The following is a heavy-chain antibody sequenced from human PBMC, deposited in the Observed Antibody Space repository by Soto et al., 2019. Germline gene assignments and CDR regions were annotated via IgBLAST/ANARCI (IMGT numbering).Heavy chain of an antibody. CDR2: ISSDGSNK. D-gene: IGHD1-26*01. V-gene: IGHV3-30-3*01. J-gene: IGHJ4*02. Sequence: QVQLVESGGGVVQPGRSLRLSCAVSGFTFSSHAMHWVRQAPGKGLEWVTLISSDGSNKYYADSVKGRFTTSRDNSKNAMYLEMNSLRVEDTAVYYCAGDDEGGSDCDLGYWGQGALVTVPS. CDR1: GFTFSSHA. CDR3: AGDDEGGSDCDLGY.